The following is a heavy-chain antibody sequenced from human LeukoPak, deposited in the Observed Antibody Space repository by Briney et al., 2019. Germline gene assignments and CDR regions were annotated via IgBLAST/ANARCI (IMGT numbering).Heavy chain of an antibody. CDR2: INHSGST. CDR1: GGSFSGYY. J-gene: IGHJ5*02. Sequence: SETLSLTCAVYGGSFSGYYWSWIRQPPGKGLEWIGEINHSGSTNYNPSLKSRVTISVDTSKNQFSLKLSSVTAADTAVYYCARKNGSGSYYTDWFDPWGQGTLVTVSS. CDR3: ARKNGSGSYYTDWFDP. D-gene: IGHD3-10*01. V-gene: IGHV4-34*01.